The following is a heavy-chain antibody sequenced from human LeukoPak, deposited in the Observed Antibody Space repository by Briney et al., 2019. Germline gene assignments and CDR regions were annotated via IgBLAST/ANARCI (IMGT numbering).Heavy chain of an antibody. V-gene: IGHV1-2*02. J-gene: IGHJ4*02. CDR2: INPNSGGT. Sequence: ASVKVSCKASGYTFTGYYMHWVRQAPGQGLEWMGWINPNSGGTNYAQKFQGRVTMTRDTSISTAYMELSRLRSDDTAVYYCARGTYYYDSSAYYYFDYWGQGTLVTVSS. CDR3: ARGTYYYDSSAYYYFDY. CDR1: GYTFTGYY. D-gene: IGHD3-22*01.